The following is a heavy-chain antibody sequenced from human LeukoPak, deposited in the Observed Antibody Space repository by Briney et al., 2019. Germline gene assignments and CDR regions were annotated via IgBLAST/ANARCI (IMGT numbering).Heavy chain of an antibody. V-gene: IGHV1-69*04. CDR2: IIPILGIA. CDR1: GGTFSSYA. Sequence: SSVKVSCKASGGTFSSYAISWVRQAPGQGLEWMGRIIPILGIANYAQKFQGRVTITADKSTSTAYMELSSLRSEDTAVYYCAGGGSRGYPQDYWGQGTLVTVSS. CDR3: AGGGSRGYPQDY. D-gene: IGHD3-22*01. J-gene: IGHJ4*02.